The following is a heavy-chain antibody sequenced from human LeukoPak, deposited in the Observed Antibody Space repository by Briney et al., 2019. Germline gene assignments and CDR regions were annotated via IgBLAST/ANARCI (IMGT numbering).Heavy chain of an antibody. Sequence: AGGSLRLSCEASGFTFGTFWMSWVRQAPGKGLEWVSSISSSTSYIYYADSLKGRFTISRDDAKNSLYLQMNSLRAEDTAVYYCARDLDFPSDAFDIWGQGTMVTVSS. J-gene: IGHJ3*02. V-gene: IGHV3-21*01. CDR2: ISSSTSYI. D-gene: IGHD3-9*01. CDR3: ARDLDFPSDAFDI. CDR1: GFTFGTFW.